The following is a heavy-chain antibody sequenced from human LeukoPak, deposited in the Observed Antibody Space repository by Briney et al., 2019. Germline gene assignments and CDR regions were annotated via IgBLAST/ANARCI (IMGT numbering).Heavy chain of an antibody. D-gene: IGHD6-13*01. V-gene: IGHV1-2*02. CDR3: ARDSRYSTNWYDY. CDR1: GYTFTASY. CDR2: INPNRGGA. Sequence: ASVKASCKASGYTFTASYIHWVRQAPGQGLEWMGWINPNRGGANYPQKFQGRVTMTRDTSITTAYMELSSLRSDDTAVYYCARDSRYSTNWYDYWGQGTLVTVSS. J-gene: IGHJ5*01.